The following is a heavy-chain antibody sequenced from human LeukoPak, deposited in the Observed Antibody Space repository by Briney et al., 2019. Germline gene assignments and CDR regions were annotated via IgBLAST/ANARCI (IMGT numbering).Heavy chain of an antibody. CDR1: GGSFSGYY. J-gene: IGHJ5*02. V-gene: IGHV4-34*01. D-gene: IGHD6-13*01. CDR3: ARGFLAAAGTAWFDP. CDR2: INHSEST. Sequence: ASETLSLSCAVYGGSFSGYYWSWIRQPPGKGLEWIGEINHSESTNYNPSLKSRVTISVDTSKNQFSLKLSSVTAADTAVYYCARGFLAAAGTAWFDPWGQGTLVTVSS.